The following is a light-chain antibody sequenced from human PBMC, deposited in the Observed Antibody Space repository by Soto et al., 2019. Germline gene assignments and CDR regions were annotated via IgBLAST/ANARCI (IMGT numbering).Light chain of an antibody. J-gene: IGKJ1*01. Sequence: EIVMTQSPATLSVSPGERSTLSCRASRSVNSNLAWYQQKPGQAPRLLIYDASTRATGIPARFSGSGSGTEFTLAIRSLQSEDFAVYYCQQHNNWPPWTFGQGTKGDIK. CDR2: DAS. V-gene: IGKV3-15*01. CDR3: QQHNNWPPWT. CDR1: RSVNSN.